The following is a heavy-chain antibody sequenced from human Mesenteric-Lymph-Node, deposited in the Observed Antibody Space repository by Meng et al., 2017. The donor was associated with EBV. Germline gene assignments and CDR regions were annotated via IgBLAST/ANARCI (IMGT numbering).Heavy chain of an antibody. CDR3: AQTEGVIDVGYVY. V-gene: IGHV2-5*02. CDR1: GFSLSSRGVG. CDR2: IYSDDDK. J-gene: IGHJ4*02. Sequence: QIDLQESVPAQVKTTQTLPLTCTFSGFSLSSRGVGVGWIRQSPGKALEWVAVIYSDDDKRYSPSLKSRLTITKDTSKNQVVLIMVNMYPVDTATYYCAQTEGVIDVGYVYWGQGILVTVSS. D-gene: IGHD3-16*02.